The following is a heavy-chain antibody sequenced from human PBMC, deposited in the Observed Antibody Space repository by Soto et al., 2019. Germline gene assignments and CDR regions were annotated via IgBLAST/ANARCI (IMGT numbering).Heavy chain of an antibody. D-gene: IGHD1-7*01. Sequence: VQLVQSGAEVKKPGSSVKVSCKASGGTFSSYAISWVRQAPGQGLEWMGGIIPIFGTANYAQKFQGRVTITADESTSTAYMELSSLRSEDTAVYYCAKNWNYGSYYYYGMDVWGQGTTVTVSS. CDR2: IIPIFGTA. V-gene: IGHV1-69*01. CDR3: AKNWNYGSYYYYGMDV. CDR1: GGTFSSYA. J-gene: IGHJ6*02.